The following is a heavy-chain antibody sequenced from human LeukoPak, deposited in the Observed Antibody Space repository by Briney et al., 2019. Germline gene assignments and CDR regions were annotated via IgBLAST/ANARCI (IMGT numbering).Heavy chain of an antibody. D-gene: IGHD3-22*01. CDR1: GGSISSYY. J-gene: IGHJ3*02. V-gene: IGHV4-59*01. Sequence: SETLSLTCAVSGGSISSYYWSWIRQPPGKGLEWIGYIYYSGSTNYNPSLKSRVTISVDTSKNQFSLKLSSVTAADTAVYYCARADSSGYYPVYDAFDIWGQGTMVTVSS. CDR3: ARADSSGYYPVYDAFDI. CDR2: IYYSGST.